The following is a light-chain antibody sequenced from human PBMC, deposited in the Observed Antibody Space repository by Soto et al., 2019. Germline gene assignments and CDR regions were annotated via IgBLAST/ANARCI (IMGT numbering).Light chain of an antibody. CDR3: QQANSFPIT. CDR2: AAS. Sequence: DTEMTPAPSSVYSYISDTGTITCXASQGISSWLAWYQQKPGKAPKLLIYAASSLQSGVPSRFSGSGSGTDFTLTISSLQPEDFATYYCQQANSFPITFAQGTRLEIK. J-gene: IGKJ5*01. V-gene: IGKV1-12*01. CDR1: QGISSW.